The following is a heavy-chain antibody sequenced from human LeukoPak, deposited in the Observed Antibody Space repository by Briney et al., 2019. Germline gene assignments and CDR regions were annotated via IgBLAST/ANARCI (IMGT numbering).Heavy chain of an antibody. V-gene: IGHV4-34*01. CDR2: INHSGST. D-gene: IGHD3-3*01. Sequence: SETLSLTCAVYGGSFSGYYWSWIRQPPGKGLEWVGEINHSGSTNYNPYLKSRVTISVDTSKNQFSLKLSSVTAADTAVYYCAGRRVLRFLEWLSDEGKNMDVWGKGTTVTVSS. J-gene: IGHJ6*03. CDR1: GGSFSGYY. CDR3: AGRRVLRFLEWLSDEGKNMDV.